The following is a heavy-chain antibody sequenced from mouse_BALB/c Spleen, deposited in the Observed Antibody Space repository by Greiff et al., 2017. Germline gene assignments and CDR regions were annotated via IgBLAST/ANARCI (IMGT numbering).Heavy chain of an antibody. V-gene: IGHV5-12-1*01. Sequence: EVKLMESGGGLVKPGGSLKLSCAASGFAFSSYDMSWVRQTPEKRLEWVAYISSGGGSTYYPDTVKGRFTISRDNAKNTLYLQMSSLKSEDTAMYYCARHEANWDGFAYWGQGTLVTVSA. CDR1: GFAFSSYD. D-gene: IGHD4-1*01. CDR2: ISSGGGST. CDR3: ARHEANWDGFAY. J-gene: IGHJ3*01.